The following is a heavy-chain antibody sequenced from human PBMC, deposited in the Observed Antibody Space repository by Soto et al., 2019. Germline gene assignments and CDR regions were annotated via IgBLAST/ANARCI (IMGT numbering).Heavy chain of an antibody. D-gene: IGHD3-22*01. Sequence: QVQLQESGPGLVKPSQTLSLTCTVSGGSISSGGYYWTWIRQHPGKGLEWIGYIYYSGNTMYNSSLKSRVTISVDTSKNQFSLKLNSVTAADAAVYYCTRESQRRSSGLDAFDIWGQGPMVTVSS. CDR2: IYYSGNT. V-gene: IGHV4-31*03. J-gene: IGHJ3*02. CDR3: TRESQRRSSGLDAFDI. CDR1: GGSISSGGYY.